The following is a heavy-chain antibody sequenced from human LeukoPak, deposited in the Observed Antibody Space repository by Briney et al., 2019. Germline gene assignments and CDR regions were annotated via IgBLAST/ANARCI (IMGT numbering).Heavy chain of an antibody. V-gene: IGHV3-7*01. CDR2: IREDGSEK. CDR1: GFTFSKHG. CDR3: VRDRYYVLDY. Sequence: PGGSLRLSCAASGFTFSKHGMNWVRQAPGKGLEWVANIREDGSEKYYVDSVRGRFTISRDNAKNSLYLQMNSLRAEDTAVYYCVRDRYYVLDYWGQGILVTVSS. D-gene: IGHD3-10*02. J-gene: IGHJ4*02.